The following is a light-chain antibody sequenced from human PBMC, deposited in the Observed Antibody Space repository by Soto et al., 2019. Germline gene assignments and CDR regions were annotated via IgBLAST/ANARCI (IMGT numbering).Light chain of an antibody. CDR2: KAS. CDR3: QQYNSYPWT. Sequence: DIQMTQSPSTLSASVGDRVTITCRASQSISSWLAWYQQKPGKAPKLLIYKASSLESGVPSRFSGSGSGTAFTLNISSLQPDDFATYYCQQYNSYPWTFGQGPKVEIK. CDR1: QSISSW. J-gene: IGKJ1*01. V-gene: IGKV1-5*03.